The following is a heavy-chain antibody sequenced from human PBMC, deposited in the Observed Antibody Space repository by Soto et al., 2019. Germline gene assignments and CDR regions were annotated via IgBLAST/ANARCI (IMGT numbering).Heavy chain of an antibody. D-gene: IGHD3-16*01. V-gene: IGHV4-39*01. CDR2: VYYSGST. CDR3: ARQPRGPGYGERGLYFDH. J-gene: IGHJ4*02. Sequence: SETLSLTCTVSGGSTNSRSDYWGWIRQPPGRGLEWIGSVYYSGSTHDNPSLQSRVSISVDTSRNQFSLNLISVTAADTAVYFCARQPRGPGYGERGLYFDHWGQGTLVTVSS. CDR1: GGSTNSRSDY.